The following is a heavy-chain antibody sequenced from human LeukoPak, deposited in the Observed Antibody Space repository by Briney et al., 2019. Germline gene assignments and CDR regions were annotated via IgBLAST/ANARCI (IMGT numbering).Heavy chain of an antibody. V-gene: IGHV3-53*01. CDR3: ARDPYKHNDYSNYGAFDV. CDR1: GFPVSSCF. D-gene: IGHD4-11*01. Sequence: PGGSLRLSCAASGFPVSSCFMAWVRQAPGKGLEWVSVIYNVGSTYYADSVKGRFTISRDDSKNTLSLQMNSQRAEDTAVYYCARDPYKHNDYSNYGAFDVWGQGTMVTVSS. J-gene: IGHJ3*01. CDR2: IYNVGST.